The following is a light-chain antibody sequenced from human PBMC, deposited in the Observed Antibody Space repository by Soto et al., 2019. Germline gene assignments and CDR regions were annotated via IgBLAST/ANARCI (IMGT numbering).Light chain of an antibody. J-gene: IGKJ4*01. CDR3: QSYNTYSVT. V-gene: IGKV1-5*01. CDR2: AAS. Sequence: DFQMTQSPSTLSASIGDRVTITCRARQGISNWLAWYQLKPGKAPKLLIYAASSLQSGVPSRFRGSGSGTEFPLTINSLQSDDFATYFCQSYNTYSVTFGGGTKVEIK. CDR1: QGISNW.